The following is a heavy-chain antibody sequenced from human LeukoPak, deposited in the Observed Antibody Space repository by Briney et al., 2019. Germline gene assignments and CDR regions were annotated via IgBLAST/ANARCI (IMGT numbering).Heavy chain of an antibody. CDR3: ASTADRDSSGYYSDY. Sequence: SVKVSCKASGGTFSSYAISWVRQAPGQGLEWMGGIIPIFGTANYAQKCQGRVTITADESTSTAYMELSSLRSEDTAVYYCASTADRDSSGYYSDYWGQGTLVTVSS. CDR2: IIPIFGTA. D-gene: IGHD3-22*01. J-gene: IGHJ4*02. V-gene: IGHV1-69*13. CDR1: GGTFSSYA.